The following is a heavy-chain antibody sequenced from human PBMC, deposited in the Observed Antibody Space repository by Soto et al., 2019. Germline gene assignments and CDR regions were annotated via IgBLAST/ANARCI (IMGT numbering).Heavy chain of an antibody. D-gene: IGHD2-2*01. CDR2: ISYDGSNK. CDR3: ARGIVVVPAAYFDY. Sequence: GGSLRLSCAASGFTFSSYAMHWVRQAPGKGLEWVAVISYDGSNKYYADSVKGRFTISRDNSKNTLYLQMNSLRAEDTAVYYCARGIVVVPAAYFDYWGQGTLVTVSS. J-gene: IGHJ4*02. CDR1: GFTFSSYA. V-gene: IGHV3-30-3*01.